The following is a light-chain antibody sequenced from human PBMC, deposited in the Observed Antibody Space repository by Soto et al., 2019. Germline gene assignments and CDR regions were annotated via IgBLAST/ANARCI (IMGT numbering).Light chain of an antibody. J-gene: IGKJ1*01. V-gene: IGKV1-39*01. CDR3: QQSYSSPPWT. CDR2: RAS. Sequence: DIQMTQSPSSLSASVGDRVTISCRASQSIGTYLNWYQQKPGTAPTLLIYRASSVKSGVPPRFSGSGSGRDFTLNIRSLRPEDIAKYFCQQSYSSPPWTLAQGTKVDIK. CDR1: QSIGTY.